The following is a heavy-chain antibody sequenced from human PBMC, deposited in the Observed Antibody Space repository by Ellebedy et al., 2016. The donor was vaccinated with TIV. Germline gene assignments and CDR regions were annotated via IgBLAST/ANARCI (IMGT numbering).Heavy chain of an antibody. CDR3: ASRPNGDYHFLDY. J-gene: IGHJ4*02. Sequence: GESLKISCAVSGFTVSRNYMSWVRQAPGKGLEWVSIIYSGGGTYYADSVKGRFTTSRDNSKNILYLQMNSLRVEDTAVYYCASRPNGDYHFLDYWGQGTLVTVSS. CDR2: IYSGGGT. D-gene: IGHD4-17*01. V-gene: IGHV3-66*01. CDR1: GFTVSRNY.